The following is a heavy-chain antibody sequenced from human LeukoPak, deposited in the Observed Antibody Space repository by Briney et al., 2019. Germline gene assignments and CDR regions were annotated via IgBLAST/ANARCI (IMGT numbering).Heavy chain of an antibody. J-gene: IGHJ6*02. V-gene: IGHV4-59*01. CDR1: GGSISSYY. D-gene: IGHD3-3*01. CDR2: IYYSGST. CDR3: ARVDFWSGYYGGMDV. Sequence: ETLSLTCTVSGGSISSYYWSWIRQPPGKGLEWIGCIYYSGSTNYNPSLKSRVTISVDTSKNQFSLKLSSVTAADTAVYYCARVDFWSGYYGGMDVWGQGTTVTVSS.